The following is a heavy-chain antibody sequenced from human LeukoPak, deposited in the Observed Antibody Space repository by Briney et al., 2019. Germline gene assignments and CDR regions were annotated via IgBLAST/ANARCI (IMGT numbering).Heavy chain of an antibody. D-gene: IGHD3-10*01. V-gene: IGHV3-48*03. CDR3: ARDEGMVRGDDY. Sequence: PGGSLRLSCAASRFTFSAHAMNWVRQAPGKGLEWVSYISGSGSTMYYADSVKGRFTISRDNAKNSLSLQMNSLRAEDTAVYYCARDEGMVRGDDYWGQGTLVTVSS. J-gene: IGHJ4*02. CDR2: ISGSGSTM. CDR1: RFTFSAHA.